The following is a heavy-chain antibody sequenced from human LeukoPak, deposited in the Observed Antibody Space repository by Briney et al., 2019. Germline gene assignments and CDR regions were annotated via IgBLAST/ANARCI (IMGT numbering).Heavy chain of an antibody. CDR2: IYYSGST. J-gene: IGHJ6*02. CDR3: ARLYTYYYDSSGLGGMDV. CDR1: GGSISSYY. V-gene: IGHV4-59*01. Sequence: SETLSLTCTVSGGSISSYYWSWIRQPPGKGLEWIGYIYYSGSTYYNPSLKSRVTISVDTSKNQFSLKLTSVTAADTAVYYCARLYTYYYDSSGLGGMDVWGQGTTATVSS. D-gene: IGHD3-22*01.